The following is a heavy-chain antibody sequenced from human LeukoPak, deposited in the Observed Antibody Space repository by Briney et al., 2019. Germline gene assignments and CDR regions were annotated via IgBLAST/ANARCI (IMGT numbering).Heavy chain of an antibody. CDR1: GFTFSDYY. V-gene: IGHV3-11*01. J-gene: IGHJ4*02. Sequence: PGGSLRLSCAASGFTFSDYYMSWIRQAPGKGLEWVSYISSSGSTIYYADSVKGRFTISRDNAKNLLYLQMNSLRAEDTAVYYCARDMGREVYSSSPDYWGQGTLVTVSS. CDR2: ISSSGSTI. D-gene: IGHD6-13*01. CDR3: ARDMGREVYSSSPDY.